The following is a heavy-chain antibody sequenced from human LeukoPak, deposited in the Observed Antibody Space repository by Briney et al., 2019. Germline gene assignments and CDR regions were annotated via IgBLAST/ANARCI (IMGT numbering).Heavy chain of an antibody. CDR2: IYYSGST. V-gene: IGHV4-59*01. CDR1: GGSISSYY. CDR3: ARGVTFYRGPARYYFDY. J-gene: IGHJ4*02. Sequence: SETLSLTCTVSGGSISSYYWSWIRQPPGKGLEWIGYIYYSGSTNYNPSLKSRVTISVDTSKNQFSLKLSSVTAADTAVYYCARGVTFYRGPARYYFDYWGQGTLVTVSS. D-gene: IGHD3-16*01.